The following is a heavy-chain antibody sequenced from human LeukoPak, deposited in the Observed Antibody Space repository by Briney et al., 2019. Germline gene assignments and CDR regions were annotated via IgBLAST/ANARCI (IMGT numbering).Heavy chain of an antibody. CDR2: ISTSGTYI. J-gene: IGHJ4*02. CDR1: EFIFSNFA. Sequence: GGSLRLSCVASEFIFSNFAMNWVRQAPGKGLEWVSSISTSGTYIYYADSLKGRFTISRDNAKNSLYLQMHSLRAEDTAVYYCARDLADYSDYWGQGTLVTVSS. CDR3: ARDLADYSDY. V-gene: IGHV3-21*01. D-gene: IGHD2-21*01.